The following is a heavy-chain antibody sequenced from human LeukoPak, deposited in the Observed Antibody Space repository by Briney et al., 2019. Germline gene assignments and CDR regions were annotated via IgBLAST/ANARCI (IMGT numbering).Heavy chain of an antibody. V-gene: IGHV3-30*04. J-gene: IGHJ3*02. CDR2: ISYDGSNK. Sequence: PGGSLRLSCAASGFTFSSYAMHWVRQAPGKGLEWAAVISYDGSNKYYADSVKGRFTISRDNSKNTLFLEMNSLRAEDTAVYYCAKALTSGWYLDAFNIWGQGTMVTVSS. CDR3: AKALTSGWYLDAFNI. CDR1: GFTFSSYA. D-gene: IGHD6-19*01.